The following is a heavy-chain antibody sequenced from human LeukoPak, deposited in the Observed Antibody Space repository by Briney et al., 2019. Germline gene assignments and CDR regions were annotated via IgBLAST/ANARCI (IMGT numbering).Heavy chain of an antibody. J-gene: IGHJ4*02. D-gene: IGHD4-17*01. CDR2: INHSGST. CDR1: GYSISSGYY. Sequence: SETLSLTCSVSGYSISSGYYWSWIRQPPGKGLEWIGEINHSGSTNYNPSLKSRVTISVDTSKNQFSLKLSSVTAADTAVYYCASLTEVSVTTVITSDYWGQGTLVTVSS. V-gene: IGHV4-38-2*02. CDR3: ASLTEVSVTTVITSDY.